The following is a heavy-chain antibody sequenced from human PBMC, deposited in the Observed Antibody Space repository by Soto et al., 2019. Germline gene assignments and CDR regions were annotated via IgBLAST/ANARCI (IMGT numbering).Heavy chain of an antibody. D-gene: IGHD3-16*01. J-gene: IGHJ3*02. V-gene: IGHV5-10-1*01. CDR1: GFSFTNYW. Sequence: PGESLKISCKSSGFSFTNYWISWVRQMPGKGLEWMGGIDPSDSHTNYSPSFQGHVTISADKSISTAYLQWSSLKASDTAMYYCARSPSYDYIWGSYAFDIWGQGTMVTVSS. CDR3: ARSPSYDYIWGSYAFDI. CDR2: IDPSDSHT.